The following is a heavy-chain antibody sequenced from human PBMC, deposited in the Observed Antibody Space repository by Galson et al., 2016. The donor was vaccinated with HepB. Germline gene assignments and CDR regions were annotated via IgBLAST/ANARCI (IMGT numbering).Heavy chain of an antibody. CDR2: IYDSGYT. CDR3: ARDYNGVLY. V-gene: IGHV4-59*01. CDR1: GGSISRYY. J-gene: IGHJ4*02. D-gene: IGHD3-10*01. Sequence: ETLSLTCTVSGGSISRYYWTWMRQPPGKGLEWIGYIYDSGYTNYDPSLQSRVTLSVAPSKNQFSLKLRSVTAADTAVYYCARDYNGVLYWGQGTLVTVSS.